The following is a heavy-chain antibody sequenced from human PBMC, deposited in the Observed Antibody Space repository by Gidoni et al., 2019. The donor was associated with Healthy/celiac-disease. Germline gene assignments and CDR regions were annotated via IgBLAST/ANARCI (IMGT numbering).Heavy chain of an antibody. D-gene: IGHD3-22*01. Sequence: QVQLQQWGAGLLKPSETLSLTCAVYGGSFSGYYWSWIRQPPGKGLEWIGEINHSGSTNYNPSLKSRVTISVDTSKNQFSLKLSSVTAADTAVYYCARGRITMIVVVPPFDYWGQGTLVTVSS. J-gene: IGHJ4*02. V-gene: IGHV4-34*01. CDR2: INHSGST. CDR1: GGSFSGYY. CDR3: ARGRITMIVVVPPFDY.